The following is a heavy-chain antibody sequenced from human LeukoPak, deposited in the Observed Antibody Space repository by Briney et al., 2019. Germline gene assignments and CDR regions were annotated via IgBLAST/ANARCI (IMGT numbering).Heavy chain of an antibody. J-gene: IGHJ4*02. Sequence: GRSLRLSCAASEFTFSSYAMHWVRQAPGKGLEWVAVISSDGTNEFYADSVKGRFTISRDNFKNTLYLQMSSLTTEDTAVYYCARAWELDYWGQGTLVTVSS. CDR3: ARAWELDY. CDR1: EFTFSSYA. CDR2: ISSDGTNE. D-gene: IGHD1-26*01. V-gene: IGHV3-30*04.